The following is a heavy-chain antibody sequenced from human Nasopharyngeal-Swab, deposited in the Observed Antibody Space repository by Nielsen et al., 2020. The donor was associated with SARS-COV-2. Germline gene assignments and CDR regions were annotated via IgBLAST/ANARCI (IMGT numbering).Heavy chain of an antibody. CDR2: ISSSSSYI. J-gene: IGHJ4*02. CDR1: GFTFSSYS. Sequence: GESLKISCAASGFTFSSYSMNWVRQAPGKGLEWVSSISSSSSYIYYADSVKGRFTISRDNAKNSLYLQMNSLRAEDTAVYYCARDGGATIFDYWGQGTLVTVS. V-gene: IGHV3-21*01. D-gene: IGHD1-26*01. CDR3: ARDGGATIFDY.